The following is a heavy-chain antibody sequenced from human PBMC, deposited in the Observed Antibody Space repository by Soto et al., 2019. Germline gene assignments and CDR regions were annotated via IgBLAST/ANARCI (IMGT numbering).Heavy chain of an antibody. CDR1: GFTFSSYA. D-gene: IGHD2-15*01. CDR3: ARDQDSEGYFDY. CDR2: ISYDGSNK. J-gene: IGHJ4*02. V-gene: IGHV3-30-3*01. Sequence: GESLRLSCAASGFTFSSYAMHWVRQAPGKGLEWVAVISYDGSNKYYADSVKGRFTISRDNSKNTLYLQMNSLRAEDTAVYYCARDQDSEGYFDYWGQGTLVTVSS.